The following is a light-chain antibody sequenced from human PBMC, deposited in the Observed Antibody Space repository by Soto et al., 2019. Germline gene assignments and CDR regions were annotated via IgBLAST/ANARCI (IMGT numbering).Light chain of an antibody. Sequence: EIVMTQSPDTLSVSPGERATLSCRASQSVSSNLAWYQQKPGQAPRLLIYGESTRATGIPARFSGSGSGTEFTLTISSLQSEDFAVYYCQQYNDWLTFGGGTKVEIK. CDR1: QSVSSN. J-gene: IGKJ4*01. V-gene: IGKV3-15*01. CDR2: GES. CDR3: QQYNDWLT.